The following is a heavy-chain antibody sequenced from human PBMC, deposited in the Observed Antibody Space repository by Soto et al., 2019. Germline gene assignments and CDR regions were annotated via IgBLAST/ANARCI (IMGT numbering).Heavy chain of an antibody. CDR1: GFTFSSYG. V-gene: IGHV3-33*01. CDR3: AAGRAGYYGMDV. D-gene: IGHD3-10*01. CDR2: IWYDGSNK. J-gene: IGHJ6*02. Sequence: PGGSLRLSCAASGFTFSSYGMHWVRQAPGKGLEWVAVIWYDGSNKYYADSVKGRFTISRDNSKNTLYLQMNSLRAEDTAVYYCAAGRAGYYGMDVWGQGTTVTVSS.